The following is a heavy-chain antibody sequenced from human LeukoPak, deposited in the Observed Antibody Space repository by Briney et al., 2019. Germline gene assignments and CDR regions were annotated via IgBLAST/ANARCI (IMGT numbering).Heavy chain of an antibody. J-gene: IGHJ6*02. D-gene: IGHD3-9*01. CDR3: ARDQDQVRYFDPYYGMDV. CDR1: GFTFSSYS. Sequence: GGSLRLSCAPSGFTFSSYSMNWVRQAPGKGLEWVSSISSSSSYIYYADSVKGRFTISRDNAKNSLYLQMNSLRAEDTAVYYCARDQDQVRYFDPYYGMDVWGQGTTVTVSS. CDR2: ISSSSSYI. V-gene: IGHV3-21*01.